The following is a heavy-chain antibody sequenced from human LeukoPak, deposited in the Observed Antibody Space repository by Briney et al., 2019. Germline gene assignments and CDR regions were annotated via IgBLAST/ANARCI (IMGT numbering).Heavy chain of an antibody. CDR2: LSASGAAT. CDR1: GFTFSTYA. D-gene: IGHD3-9*01. J-gene: IGHJ4*02. Sequence: GGSLRLSCSASGFTFSTYAMTWVRQATGKGLEWVSALSASGAATKYADSVQGRFTISRDNSKNTVSLQMSGLRAEDTATYYCAKPVTDYDILTGYDYWGQGTLVTVSP. V-gene: IGHV3-23*01. CDR3: AKPVTDYDILTGYDY.